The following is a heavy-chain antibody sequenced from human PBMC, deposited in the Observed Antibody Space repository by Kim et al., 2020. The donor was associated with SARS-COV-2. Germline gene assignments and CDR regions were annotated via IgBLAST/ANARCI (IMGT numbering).Heavy chain of an antibody. J-gene: IGHJ4*02. D-gene: IGHD5-12*01. V-gene: IGHV4-31*03. Sequence: SDTLSLTCTVSGGSISSSGHYWSWIRQHPGKGLEWIGYIQYSGSTYYNPSLKSRVTISVDTSKNQFSLKLSSVTAADTAVYFCARTVYSGFDGPFDYWGQGTLVTVSS. CDR3: ARTVYSGFDGPFDY. CDR1: GGSISSSGHY. CDR2: IQYSGST.